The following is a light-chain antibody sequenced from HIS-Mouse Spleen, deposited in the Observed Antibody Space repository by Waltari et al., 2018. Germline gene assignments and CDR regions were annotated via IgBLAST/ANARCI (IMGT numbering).Light chain of an antibody. V-gene: IGLV2-14*01. J-gene: IGLJ1*01. Sequence: QSALTQPASVSGSPGQSITISCTGTSSDAGGYNYVSSYQQHPGKAPKLMIYEVSTRPSGVSNRFSGSKSGNTASLTISGLQAEDEADYYCSSYTSSSTPYVFGTGTKVTVL. CDR3: SSYTSSSTPYV. CDR2: EVS. CDR1: SSDAGGYNY.